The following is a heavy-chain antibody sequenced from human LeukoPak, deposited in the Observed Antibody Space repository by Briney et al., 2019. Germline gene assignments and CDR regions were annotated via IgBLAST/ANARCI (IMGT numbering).Heavy chain of an antibody. V-gene: IGHV3-7*01. CDR2: IKQDGSEK. CDR3: ARYSGNWFDP. J-gene: IGHJ5*02. D-gene: IGHD6-13*01. CDR1: GFTFSSYA. Sequence: QPGGSLRLSCAASGFTFSSYAMSWVRQAPGKGLEWVANIKQDGSEKNYVDSVKGRLAISRDNAKNSLYLQMNSLRAEDTAVYYCARYSGNWFDPWGQGTLVTVSS.